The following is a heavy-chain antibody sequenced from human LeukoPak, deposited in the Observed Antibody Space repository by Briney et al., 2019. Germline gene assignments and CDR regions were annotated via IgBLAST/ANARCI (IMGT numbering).Heavy chain of an antibody. D-gene: IGHD5-18*01. CDR1: GGTFSSYA. V-gene: IGHV1-69*04. CDR3: ARGGLSYGPPTKFYYGMDV. CDR2: IIPILGIA. J-gene: IGHJ6*02. Sequence: SVKVSCKASGGTFSSYAISWVRQAPGQGLEWMGRIIPILGIANYAQKFQGRVTITADKSTSTAYMELSSLRSDDTAVYYCARGGLSYGPPTKFYYGMDVWGQGTTVTVSS.